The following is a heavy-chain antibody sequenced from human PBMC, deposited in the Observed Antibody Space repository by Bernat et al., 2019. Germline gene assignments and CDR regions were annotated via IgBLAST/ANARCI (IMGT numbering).Heavy chain of an antibody. J-gene: IGHJ3*02. D-gene: IGHD6-19*01. Sequence: QVQLVQSGAEVKKPGASVKVSCKASGYTFTSYYMHWVRQAPGQGLEWMGIINPRGGSTSYAQKFQGRVTMTRDTSTSTVYMELSSLRSEDTAVYYCARDRIKYSSGFDAFDIWGQGTMVTVSS. CDR1: GYTFTSYY. CDR2: INPRGGST. CDR3: ARDRIKYSSGFDAFDI. V-gene: IGHV1-46*01.